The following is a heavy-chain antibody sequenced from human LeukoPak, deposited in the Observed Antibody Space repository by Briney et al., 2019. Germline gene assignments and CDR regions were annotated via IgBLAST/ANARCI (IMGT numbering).Heavy chain of an antibody. Sequence: ASVKVSCKASGYTSTSYYMHWVRQAPGQGLEWMGIINPSGGSTSYAQKFQGRVTMTRDTSTSTVYMELSSLRSEDTAVYYCARSGYGSGSRKGRTFDYWGQGTLVTVSS. CDR1: GYTSTSYY. CDR3: ARSGYGSGSRKGRTFDY. V-gene: IGHV1-46*01. D-gene: IGHD3-10*01. J-gene: IGHJ4*02. CDR2: INPSGGST.